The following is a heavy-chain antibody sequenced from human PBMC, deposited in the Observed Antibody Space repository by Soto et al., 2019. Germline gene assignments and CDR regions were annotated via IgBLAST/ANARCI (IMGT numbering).Heavy chain of an antibody. J-gene: IGHJ4*02. Sequence: PGGSLRLSCAASGFTFSSYSMNWVRQAPGKGLEWVSYISSSSGTIYYADSVKGRFTISRDNAKNSLYLQMNSMRDEDTAVYYCARNYYYDSSGDYDLPTQCVGYWGQGSLVTVSS. CDR3: ARNYYYDSSGDYDLPTQCVGY. D-gene: IGHD3-22*01. V-gene: IGHV3-48*02. CDR1: GFTFSSYS. CDR2: ISSSSGTI.